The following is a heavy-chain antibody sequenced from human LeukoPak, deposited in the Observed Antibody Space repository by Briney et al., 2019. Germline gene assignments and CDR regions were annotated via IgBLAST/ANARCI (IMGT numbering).Heavy chain of an antibody. D-gene: IGHD5-18*01. J-gene: IGHJ4*02. CDR2: LSHDGTNK. Sequence: GGSLRLSCAASAFTFSSYGMPWVRQAPGKGLEWVAFLSHDGTNKFYTDSVKDRFTISRDNSKYTLYLQMNSLRPEDSAIYYCAKTKGLGRGYISPVDSWGQGTLVTVSS. CDR1: AFTFSSYG. V-gene: IGHV3-30*18. CDR3: AKTKGLGRGYISPVDS.